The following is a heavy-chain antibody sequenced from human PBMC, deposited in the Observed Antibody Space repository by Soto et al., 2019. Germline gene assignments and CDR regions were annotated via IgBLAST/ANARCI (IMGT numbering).Heavy chain of an antibody. CDR2: ISYDGSNK. V-gene: IGHV3-30*18. J-gene: IGHJ6*02. CDR3: AKVRIPYYYGMDV. CDR1: GFTFSSYG. Sequence: QVQLVESGGGVVQPGRSLRLSCAASGFTFSSYGMHWVRQAPGKGLEWVAVISYDGSNKYYADSVKGRFTISRDNSKNALYLQMNSLRAEDTAVYYCAKVRIPYYYGMDVWGQGTTVTVSS.